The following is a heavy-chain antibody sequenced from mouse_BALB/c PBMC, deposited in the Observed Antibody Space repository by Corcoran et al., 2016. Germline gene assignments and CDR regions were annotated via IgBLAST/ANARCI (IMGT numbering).Heavy chain of an antibody. D-gene: IGHD2-2*01. CDR1: SYTSTNDG. CDR2: INPYTGEP. V-gene: IGHV9-3-1*01. Sequence: QTQLLQSRRVLEMPGATVKTHFKAASYTSTNDGNNWVKHAPGKGLKWLGWINPYTGEPTYADDFKGRFAFSLETSASTAYLQINNLKNEDTATYYCDTMVTMDYGGQGTSVTVSS. J-gene: IGHJ4*01. CDR3: DTMVTMDY.